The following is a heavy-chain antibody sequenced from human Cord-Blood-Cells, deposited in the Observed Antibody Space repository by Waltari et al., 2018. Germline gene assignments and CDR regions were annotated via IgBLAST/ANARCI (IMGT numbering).Heavy chain of an antibody. CDR3: ARVDWGGSGSFYAFDI. CDR2: IYHSGRT. Sequence: QVQLQESGPGLVKPSGTLSLTCAVSGGSISSSNWWSWVRQPPGKGLEWIGEIYHSGRTNYTPSLKGRVTISVDKSKNQFSLKLSSVTAADTAVYYCARVDWGGSGSFYAFDIWGQGTMVTVSS. CDR1: GGSISSSNW. D-gene: IGHD3-10*01. J-gene: IGHJ3*02. V-gene: IGHV4-4*02.